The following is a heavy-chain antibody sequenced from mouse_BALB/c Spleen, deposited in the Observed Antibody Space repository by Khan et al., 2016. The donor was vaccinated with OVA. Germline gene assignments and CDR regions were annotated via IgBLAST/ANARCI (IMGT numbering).Heavy chain of an antibody. CDR1: GFTFSTYG. D-gene: IGHD1-1*01. J-gene: IGHJ3*01. CDR3: TRLAYYYDSAGFAY. V-gene: IGHV5-6*01. CDR2: VSTGGGYT. Sequence: EVNVVESGGDLVKPGGSLKLSCAASGFTFSTYGMSWVRQTPDKRLEWVATVSTGGGYTYYPDSVKGRFTISRDNAKNTLYLPMSGLKAEDSAMFYWTRLAYYYDSAGFAYWGQGTLVAVSA.